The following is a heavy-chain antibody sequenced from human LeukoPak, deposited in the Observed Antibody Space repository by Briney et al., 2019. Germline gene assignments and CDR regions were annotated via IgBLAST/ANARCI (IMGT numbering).Heavy chain of an antibody. J-gene: IGHJ4*02. V-gene: IGHV3-74*01. CDR3: AKGGILLWFGELSY. Sequence: GGSLRLSCAASGFTFSNYWMHWVRQAPGKGLVWVSRINSDGINTSYADSVKGRFTISRDNAKNTLNLQMNSLRAEDTAVYYCAKGGILLWFGELSYWGQGTLVTVSS. CDR1: GFTFSNYW. CDR2: INSDGINT. D-gene: IGHD3-10*01.